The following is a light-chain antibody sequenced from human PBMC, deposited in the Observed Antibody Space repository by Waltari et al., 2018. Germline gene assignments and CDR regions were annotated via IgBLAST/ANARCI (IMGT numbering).Light chain of an antibody. J-gene: IGKJ1*01. CDR1: HSFSSDY. Sequence: EIVLTQSPGTLSLSPGDRATLSCRASHSFSSDYLAWYQQRPGQAPRLLISGTSSRATGIPYRFSGSGSGTDFTLTISRLEPEDFAVYYCLQYDTSPKTFGQGTKVDI. CDR3: LQYDTSPKT. CDR2: GTS. V-gene: IGKV3-20*01.